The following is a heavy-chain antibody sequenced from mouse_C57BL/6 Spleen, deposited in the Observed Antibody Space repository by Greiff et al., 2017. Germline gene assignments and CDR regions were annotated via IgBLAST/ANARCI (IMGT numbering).Heavy chain of an antibody. D-gene: IGHD1-1*01. CDR2: IDPSDSYT. J-gene: IGHJ1*03. CDR3: ARSPYYYGSSLRYFDV. CDR1: GYTFTSYW. V-gene: IGHV1-59*01. Sequence: VQLQQPGAELVRPGTSVKLSCKASGYTFTSYWMHWVKQRPGQGLEWIGVIDPSDSYTNYNQKFKGKATLTVDTSSSTAYMQLSSLTSEDSAVYYCARSPYYYGSSLRYFDVWGTGTTVTVSS.